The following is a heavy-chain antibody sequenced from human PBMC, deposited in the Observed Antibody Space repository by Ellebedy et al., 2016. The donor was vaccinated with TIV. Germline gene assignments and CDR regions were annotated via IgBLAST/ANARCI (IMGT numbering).Heavy chain of an antibody. CDR1: GFTFSNYW. CDR2: IKQDGSEK. CDR3: ARSRGVSY. Sequence: GESLKISCAASGFTFSNYWMTWVRQAPGKGPECVANIKQDGSEKYYVDSVKGRFTISRDNAKNALYLQMNRLRAEDTAVYVCARSRGVSYWGQGTLVTVSS. V-gene: IGHV3-7*03. D-gene: IGHD2-8*01. J-gene: IGHJ4*02.